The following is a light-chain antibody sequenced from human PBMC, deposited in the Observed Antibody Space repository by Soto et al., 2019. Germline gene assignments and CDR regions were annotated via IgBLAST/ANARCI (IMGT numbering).Light chain of an antibody. J-gene: IGKJ1*01. V-gene: IGKV3-20*01. CDR1: RGVSANY. CDR2: GAS. Sequence: ENFLTQSPGALSLSPVEGATRSCGASRGVSANYLAWYQQKPGQAPTLLIYGASIRAAGIPDRFSGSGSGTEFTLTISSLQPDDFATYYCQQYNNYPRTFGQGPRWIS. CDR3: QQYNNYPRT.